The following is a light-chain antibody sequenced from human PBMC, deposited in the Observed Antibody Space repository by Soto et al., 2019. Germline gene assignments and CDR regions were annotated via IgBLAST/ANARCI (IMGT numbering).Light chain of an antibody. J-gene: IGKJ1*01. CDR2: GAS. CDR1: QSVQFNY. CDR3: QKSGESQWK. V-gene: IGKV3-20*01. Sequence: IVFTHSPFTLSLSPVERATLSFRASQSVQFNYVAWYQQKPGQAPRLLIYGASTRAAGIPDRFSGSGSGMDFTLTISSLEPEDFAVYYCQKSGESQWKFGHGTKVDIK.